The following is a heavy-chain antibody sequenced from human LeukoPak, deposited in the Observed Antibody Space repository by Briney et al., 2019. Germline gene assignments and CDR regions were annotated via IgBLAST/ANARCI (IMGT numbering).Heavy chain of an antibody. Sequence: PSETLSLTCTVSGDSISSSSYYWGWIRQSPGKGLEWIGSIYYGGSTHYKSSLKSRVNISVDTSKNQFSLKLSSVTAADTAVYYCARETGYSYGTVYYYYYYMDVWGKGTTVTISS. CDR1: GDSISSSSYY. D-gene: IGHD5-18*01. J-gene: IGHJ6*03. V-gene: IGHV4-39*07. CDR3: ARETGYSYGTVYYYYYYMDV. CDR2: IYYGGST.